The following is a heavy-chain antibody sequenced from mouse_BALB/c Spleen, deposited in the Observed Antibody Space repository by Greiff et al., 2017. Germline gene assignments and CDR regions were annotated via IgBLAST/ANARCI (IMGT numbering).Heavy chain of an antibody. CDR3: ARAPVVATYYYAMDY. CDR2: ISSGSSTI. Sequence: EVKLVASGGGLVQPGGSRKLSCAASGFTFSSFGLHWVRQAPEQGLEWVAYISSGSSTIYYADTVKGRFTISRDNPKNTLFLQMTSLRSEDTAMYYCARAPVVATYYYAMDYWGQGTSVTVSS. J-gene: IGHJ4*01. CDR1: GFTFSSFG. V-gene: IGHV5-17*02. D-gene: IGHD1-1*01.